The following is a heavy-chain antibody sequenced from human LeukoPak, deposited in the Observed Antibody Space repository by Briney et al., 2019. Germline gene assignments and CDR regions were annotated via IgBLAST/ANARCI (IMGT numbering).Heavy chain of an antibody. V-gene: IGHV4-39*01. J-gene: IGHJ4*02. D-gene: IGHD3-22*01. CDR1: GGSISSSSYY. Sequence: KSSETLSLTCTVSGGSISSSSYYWGWIRQPPGKGLEWIGSIYYSGSTYYNPSLKSRVTISVDTSKNQFSLKLSSVTAADTAVYYCARRYYYDSSGLGYWGQGTLVTVSS. CDR2: IYYSGST. CDR3: ARRYYYDSSGLGY.